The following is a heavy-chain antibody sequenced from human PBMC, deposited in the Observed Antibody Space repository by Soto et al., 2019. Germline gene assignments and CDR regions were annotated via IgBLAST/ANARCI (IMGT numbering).Heavy chain of an antibody. CDR2: INPNSGGT. V-gene: IGHV1-2*04. D-gene: IGHD5-18*01. CDR1: GYTFTGYY. CDR3: ARDPTDTAMVTSYYYYGMDV. J-gene: IGHJ6*02. Sequence: EASVKVSCKASGYTFTGYYMHWVRQAPGQGLEWMGWINPNSGGTNYAQKFQGWVTMTRDTSISTAYMELSRLRSDDTAVYYCARDPTDTAMVTSYYYYGMDVWGQGTTVTVSS.